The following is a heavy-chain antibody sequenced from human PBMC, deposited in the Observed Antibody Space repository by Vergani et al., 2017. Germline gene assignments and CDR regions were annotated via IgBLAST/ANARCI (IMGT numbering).Heavy chain of an antibody. CDR2: ISAYNGNT. CDR1: GYTFTSYG. D-gene: IGHD3-10*01. V-gene: IGHV1-18*01. CDR3: AREGDRVRGVIPFDY. Sequence: QVQLVQSGAEVKTPGASVKVSCKASGYTFTSYGISWVRQAPGQGLEWMGWISAYNGNTNYAQKLQGRITMTTDTSTSTAYMDLRSLRSDDTAVYYCAREGDRVRGVIPFDYWGQGTLVTVSS. J-gene: IGHJ4*02.